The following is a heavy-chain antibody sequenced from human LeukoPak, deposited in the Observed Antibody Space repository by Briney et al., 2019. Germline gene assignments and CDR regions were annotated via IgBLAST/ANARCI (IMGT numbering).Heavy chain of an antibody. CDR2: ISNDGSTK. CDR3: AKEVFTYCYFDY. V-gene: IGHV3-30*18. CDR1: GFTSSSYG. J-gene: IGHJ4*02. D-gene: IGHD1-26*01. Sequence: GGSLRLSCAASGFTSSSYGMHWVRQAPGKGLEWVAVISNDGSTKYYADSVKGRFSISRDNSKNTLYLQMNSLRAEDTAVYYCAKEVFTYCYFDYWGQGTLVTVSS.